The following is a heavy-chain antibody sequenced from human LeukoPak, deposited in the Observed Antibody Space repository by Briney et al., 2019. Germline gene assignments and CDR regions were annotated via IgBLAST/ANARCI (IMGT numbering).Heavy chain of an antibody. D-gene: IGHD4-17*01. Sequence: GGSLRLSCAASGFTFSDYWMHWVRQAPGKGPVWVSRINFDANNTLYADSVKGRSTISRDNSKNTLYLQMNSLRAEDTAVYYCAKDDGYGDPSYFDYWGQGTLVTVSS. CDR3: AKDDGYGDPSYFDY. CDR1: GFTFSDYW. CDR2: INFDANNT. J-gene: IGHJ4*02. V-gene: IGHV3-74*01.